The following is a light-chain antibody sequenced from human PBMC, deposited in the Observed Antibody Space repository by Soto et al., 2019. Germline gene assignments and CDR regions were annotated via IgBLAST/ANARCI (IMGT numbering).Light chain of an antibody. CDR2: EDS. V-gene: IGLV2-14*01. CDR3: RSYTSISGRV. Sequence: QSALTQPPSVSGSPGQSITISCTGTSSNVGSFNYVSWYQQHPGKATKLMIYEDSNRPSGVSNRFAGSKSGNTASLTIAGLPAEEDANYCCRSYTSISGRVFGGGTQLTVL. CDR1: SSNVGSFNY. J-gene: IGLJ3*02.